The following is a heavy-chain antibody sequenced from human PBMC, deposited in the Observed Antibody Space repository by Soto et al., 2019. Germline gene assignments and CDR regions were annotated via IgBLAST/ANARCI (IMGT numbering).Heavy chain of an antibody. CDR2: IYYSGST. V-gene: IGHV4-59*01. J-gene: IGHJ5*02. Sequence: QVQLQESGPGLVKPSETLSLTCTVSGGSISSYYWSWIRQPPGKGLEWIGYIYYSGSTNYNPSLKSRVTISVDTSKNQFSLKLSSVTAADTAVYYCARVRGGSTGGFDPWGQGTLVTVSS. D-gene: IGHD1-26*01. CDR1: GGSISSYY. CDR3: ARVRGGSTGGFDP.